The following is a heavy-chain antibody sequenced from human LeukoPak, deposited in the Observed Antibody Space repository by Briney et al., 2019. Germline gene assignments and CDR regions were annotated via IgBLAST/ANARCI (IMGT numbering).Heavy chain of an antibody. D-gene: IGHD2-15*01. J-gene: IGHJ4*02. CDR2: IYPGDSDT. CDR3: ARYSPEGPFDY. CDR1: GYSFTSYW. V-gene: IGHV5-51*01. Sequence: PGESLKISCKGSGYSFTSYWIGWVRQMPGKGLEWMGIIYPGDSDTRYSPSFQGQVTILADRSLSTAYLQWSSLKASDTAIVYCARYSPEGPFDYWGQGTLVTVSS.